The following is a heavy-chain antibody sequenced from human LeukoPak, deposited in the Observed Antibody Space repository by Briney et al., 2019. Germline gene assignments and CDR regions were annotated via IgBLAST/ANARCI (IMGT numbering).Heavy chain of an antibody. J-gene: IGHJ4*02. V-gene: IGHV4-31*03. CDR1: GASISSGGYY. D-gene: IGHD4-17*01. CDR3: ASDLEGYGDFDY. CDR2: IYYSGST. Sequence: PSETLSLTCTVSGASISSGGYYWTWIRQHPGKGLEWIGYIYYSGSTYHNPSLKSRVTISVDTSNNQFSLKLSSVTVAYTAVYYCASDLEGYGDFDYWGQGTLVTVSS.